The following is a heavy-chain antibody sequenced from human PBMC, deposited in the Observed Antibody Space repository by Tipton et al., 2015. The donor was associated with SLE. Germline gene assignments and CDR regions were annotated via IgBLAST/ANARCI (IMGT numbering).Heavy chain of an antibody. CDR3: TLSLGFDFSGFDAFDI. CDR1: GFTFSPYW. Sequence: SLRLSCVASGFTFSPYWMHWVRQAPGKGLVWIARMNRDGTIIQYADSVKGRFTIARDNAKNTLYLQMKSLRAEDTAVYYCTLSLGFDFSGFDAFDIWGRGTMVSVSS. J-gene: IGHJ3*02. CDR2: MNRDGTII. D-gene: IGHD2-15*01. V-gene: IGHV3-74*03.